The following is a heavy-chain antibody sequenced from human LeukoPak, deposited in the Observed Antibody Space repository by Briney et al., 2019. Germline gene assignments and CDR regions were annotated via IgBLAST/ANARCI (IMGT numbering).Heavy chain of an antibody. J-gene: IGHJ4*02. D-gene: IGHD6-13*01. V-gene: IGHV3-23*01. CDR1: GFTLRSYT. CDR2: ISGSGGST. Sequence: PGGSLRLSCAASGFTLRSYTMNWVRQAPGKGLEWVSAISGSGGSTYYADSVKGRFTISRDNSKNTLYLQMNSLRAEDTAVYYCARSPGSSSWPSLYYFDYWGQGTLVTVSS. CDR3: ARSPGSSSWPSLYYFDY.